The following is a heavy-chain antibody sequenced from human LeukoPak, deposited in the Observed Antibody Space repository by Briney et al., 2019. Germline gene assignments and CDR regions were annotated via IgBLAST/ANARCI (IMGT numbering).Heavy chain of an antibody. V-gene: IGHV4-39*07. D-gene: IGHD6-25*01. J-gene: IGHJ4*02. CDR1: GGSISGSRT. CDR3: ARVLTAAGLDF. CDR2: IHNGGRT. Sequence: PSETLSLTRTVSGGSISGSRTWGWVRQPSGKGPEWIGNIHNGGRTASNPSLKSRVTLSLDTSTNRFSLKMNSVAAADTAFYYCARVLTAAGLDFWGQGVLVSISS.